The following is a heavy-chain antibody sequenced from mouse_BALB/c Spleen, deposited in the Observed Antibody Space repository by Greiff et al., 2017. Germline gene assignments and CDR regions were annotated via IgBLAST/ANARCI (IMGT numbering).Heavy chain of an antibody. CDR2: IWGDGST. D-gene: IGHD1-1*01. J-gene: IGHJ3*01. CDR3: ARARDYGAFAY. V-gene: IGHV2-6-7*01. Sequence: VQLKESGPGLVAPSQSLSITCTVSGFSLTGYGVNWVRQPPGKGLEWLGMIWGDGSTDYNSALKSRLSISKDNSKSQVFLKMNSLQTDDTARYYCARARDYGAFAYWGQGTLVTVSA. CDR1: GFSLTGYG.